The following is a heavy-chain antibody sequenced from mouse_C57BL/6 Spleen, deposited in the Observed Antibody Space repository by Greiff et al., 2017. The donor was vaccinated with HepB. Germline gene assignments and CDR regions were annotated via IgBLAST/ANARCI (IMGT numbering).Heavy chain of an antibody. CDR3: ARHYGSRGAMDY. CDR2: IDPSDSET. V-gene: IGHV1-52*01. J-gene: IGHJ4*01. CDR1: GYTFTSYW. D-gene: IGHD1-1*01. Sequence: QVQLQQSGAELVRPGSSVKLSCKASGYTFTSYWMHWVKQRPIQGLEWIGNIDPSDSETHYNQKFKDKATLTVDKSSSTAYMQLSSLTSEDSAVYYCARHYGSRGAMDYWGQGTSVTVSS.